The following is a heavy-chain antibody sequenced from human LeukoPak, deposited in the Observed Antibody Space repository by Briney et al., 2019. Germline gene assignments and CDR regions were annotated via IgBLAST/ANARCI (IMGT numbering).Heavy chain of an antibody. Sequence: GGSLRLSCAASGFTFSDHYMDWVRQAPGKGLEWVGRTRNKANSYTTEYAASVKGRFTISRDDSKNSLYLQMNSLKTEDTAVYYCARAVGYSGYVGAFDIWGQGTMVTVSS. CDR3: ARAVGYSGYVGAFDI. CDR2: TRNKANSYTT. J-gene: IGHJ3*02. D-gene: IGHD5-12*01. CDR1: GFTFSDHY. V-gene: IGHV3-72*01.